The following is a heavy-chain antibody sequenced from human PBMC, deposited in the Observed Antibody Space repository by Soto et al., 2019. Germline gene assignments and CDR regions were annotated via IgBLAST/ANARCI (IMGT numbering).Heavy chain of an antibody. CDR3: AVAAIGGRGCDP. CDR1: GFTFDDYA. J-gene: IGHJ5*02. CDR2: ISWNSGSI. V-gene: IGHV3-9*01. Sequence: EVQLVESGGGLVQPGRSLRLSCAASGFTFDDYAMHWVRQAPGKGLEWVSGISWNSGSIGYADSVKGRFTISRDNAKNSLYLQMNSLRAEDTALYYCAVAAIGGRGCDPWGQGTLVTVSS. D-gene: IGHD2-15*01.